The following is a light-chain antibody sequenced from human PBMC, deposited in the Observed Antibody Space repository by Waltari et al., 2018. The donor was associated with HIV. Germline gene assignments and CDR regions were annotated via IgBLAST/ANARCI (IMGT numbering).Light chain of an antibody. Sequence: QSALTQPRSVSGSPGQSVTIPCTGTSSDVGGYNSVAWYQPHPGEAPKLMLYDVSKRPSAVPDRFSCSKSCNTASLTIPGLQAEDEADYYRCSYVGSSTPWVFGTGTQFTVL. CDR3: CSYVGSSTPWV. CDR2: DVS. CDR1: SSDVGGYNS. J-gene: IGLJ1*01. V-gene: IGLV2-11*01.